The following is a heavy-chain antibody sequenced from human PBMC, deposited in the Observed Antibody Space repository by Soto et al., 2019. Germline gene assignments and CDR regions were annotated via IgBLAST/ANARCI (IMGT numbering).Heavy chain of an antibody. J-gene: IGHJ4*02. Sequence: SETLSLTCAVSGGSISSGGYSWSWIRQPPGKGLEWIGYIYHSGSTYYNPSLKGRVTISVDRSKNQFSLKLSSVTAADTAVYYCARGRIAARPFDYWGQGTLVTVS. D-gene: IGHD6-6*01. CDR2: IYHSGST. V-gene: IGHV4-30-2*01. CDR3: ARGRIAARPFDY. CDR1: GGSISSGGYS.